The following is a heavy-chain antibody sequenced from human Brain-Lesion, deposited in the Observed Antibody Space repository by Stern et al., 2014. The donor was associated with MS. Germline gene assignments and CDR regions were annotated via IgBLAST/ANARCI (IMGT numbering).Heavy chain of an antibody. D-gene: IGHD3-10*01. CDR1: GGSITSGRYY. V-gene: IGHV4-61*02. J-gene: IGHJ4*02. CDR3: ARADYYVSGTPFDY. CDR2: IYTSGGT. Sequence: VQLVESGPGLVRPSQTLSLTCTVSGGSITSGRYYWTWIRQTAGKGLEWIGRIYTSGGTNYNPSFESRVTISMDTSSNHFSLQLSSVTVADTAVYFCARADYYVSGTPFDYWGQGTLVAV.